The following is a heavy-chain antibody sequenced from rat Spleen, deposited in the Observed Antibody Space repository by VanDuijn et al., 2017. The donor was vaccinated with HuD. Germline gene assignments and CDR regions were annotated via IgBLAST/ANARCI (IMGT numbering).Heavy chain of an antibody. V-gene: IGHV5S13*01. CDR1: GFTFSNYD. CDR2: ISTGGGNT. Sequence: EVQLVESGGGLVQPGRSLKLSCAASGFTFSNYDMAWVRQAPTKGLEWVASISTGGGNTYYRDSVKGRFTISRNNAKNTLYLQMDSLRSEDTATYYFVRQETSGYSNWFTYWGQGTLVTVSS. D-gene: IGHD4-3*01. J-gene: IGHJ3*01. CDR3: VRQETSGYSNWFTY.